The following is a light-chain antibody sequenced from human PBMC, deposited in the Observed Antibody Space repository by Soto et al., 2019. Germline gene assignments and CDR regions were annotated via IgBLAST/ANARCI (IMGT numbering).Light chain of an antibody. V-gene: IGKV1-5*03. CDR3: QQYDTYPPT. CDR2: GAS. CDR1: QSISDW. J-gene: IGKJ1*01. Sequence: DIQMTQSPSTLSASVGDRVTIACRASQSISDWLAWYQQKPGQAPKFLIYGASNLGSGVPSRFSGSGSGTEFTLTISSLQPDDFATYYCQQYDTYPPTFGQGTKVEIK.